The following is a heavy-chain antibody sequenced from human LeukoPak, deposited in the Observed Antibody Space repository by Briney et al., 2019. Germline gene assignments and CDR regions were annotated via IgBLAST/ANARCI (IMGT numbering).Heavy chain of an antibody. Sequence: GGSLRLSCAASGFTFSDYYMSWIRQAPGKGLEWVSYISSSGSTIYYADSVKGRFTISRDNAKNSLYLQMNSLRVEDTAVYYCASYTIVGATPYYFDYWGQGTLVTVSS. CDR1: GFTFSDYY. J-gene: IGHJ4*02. CDR3: ASYTIVGATPYYFDY. CDR2: ISSSGSTI. V-gene: IGHV3-11*01. D-gene: IGHD1-26*01.